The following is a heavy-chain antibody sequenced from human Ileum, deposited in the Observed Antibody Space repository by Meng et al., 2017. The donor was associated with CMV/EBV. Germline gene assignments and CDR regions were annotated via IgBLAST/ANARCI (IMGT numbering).Heavy chain of an antibody. CDR2: MSYDGNNE. V-gene: IGHV3-30-3*01. CDR1: GFAFSTYA. Sequence: GESLKISCAASGFAFSTYAMHWVRQAPGKGLEWVALMSYDGNNEYYPDSVKGRFTISRDNSKNTLYLQLDSLRAEDTAVYYCARDRGRDTSGSYLFDYWGQGTLVTVSS. CDR3: ARDRGRDTSGSYLFDY. D-gene: IGHD3-22*01. J-gene: IGHJ4*02.